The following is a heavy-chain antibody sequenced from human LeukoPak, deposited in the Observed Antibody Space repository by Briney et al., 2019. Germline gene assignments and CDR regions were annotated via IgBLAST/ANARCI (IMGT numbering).Heavy chain of an antibody. CDR2: ISSSSSYI. CDR3: ARDSDFDSSGYYPYYYYYYNMDV. CDR1: GFTFSSYS. D-gene: IGHD3-22*01. J-gene: IGHJ6*02. V-gene: IGHV3-21*01. Sequence: GRSLRLSCAASGFTFSSYSMNWVRQAPGKGLEWVSSISSSSSYIYYADSLKGRFTNSRDNAKNSLFLQMNSLRAEDTAVYYCARDSDFDSSGYYPYYYYYYNMDVWGQGTTVTVSS.